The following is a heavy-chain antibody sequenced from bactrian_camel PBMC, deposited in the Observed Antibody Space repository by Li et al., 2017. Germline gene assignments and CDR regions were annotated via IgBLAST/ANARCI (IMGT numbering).Heavy chain of an antibody. Sequence: HVQLVESGGGSVQAGTSLILSCAAIGRTYNNYCMGWFRQSPGKEREGVATIDSSGAAYYAASAKGRFTITMNSAQNTMWLQMNSLKPEDTAVYYFAKGAVKPHQAAGSGVVRGQGTQVTVS. CDR1: GRTYNNYC. CDR2: IDSSGAA. D-gene: IGHD2*01. CDR3: AKGAVKPHQAAGSGVV. J-gene: IGHJ4*01. V-gene: IGHV3S57*01.